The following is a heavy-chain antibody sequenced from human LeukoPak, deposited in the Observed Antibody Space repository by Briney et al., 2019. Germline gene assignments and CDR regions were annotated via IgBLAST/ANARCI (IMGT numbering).Heavy chain of an antibody. J-gene: IGHJ4*02. CDR3: ARENSGWYYFDY. CDR1: GGSISSYY. V-gene: IGHV4-59*01. D-gene: IGHD6-19*01. CDR2: IYYSGST. Sequence: SETLSLTCTVSGGSISSYYWSWIRQPPEKGLEWIGYIYYSGSTNYNPSLKSRVTISVDTSKNQFSLKLSSVTAADTAVYYCARENSGWYYFDYWGQGTLVTVSS.